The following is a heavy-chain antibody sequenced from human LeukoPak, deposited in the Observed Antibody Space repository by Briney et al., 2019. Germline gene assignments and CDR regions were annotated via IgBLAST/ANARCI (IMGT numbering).Heavy chain of an antibody. CDR2: ISGGGCST. Sequence: PGGSLRLSCAASGFTFYDYAMHWGRQAPGKGLGWVSLISGGGCSTYYAHSVKGRFTISRDNSKNSLYLQMNSLRTEYTALYYCAKVTVGTFDAFDIWGQGTMVAVSS. V-gene: IGHV3-43*02. J-gene: IGHJ3*02. CDR1: GFTFYDYA. D-gene: IGHD3-10*01. CDR3: AKVTVGTFDAFDI.